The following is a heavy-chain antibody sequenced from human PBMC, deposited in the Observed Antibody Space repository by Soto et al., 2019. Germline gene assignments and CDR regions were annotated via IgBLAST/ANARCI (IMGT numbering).Heavy chain of an antibody. J-gene: IGHJ6*02. CDR1: GFTFSDYY. Sequence: EVRLVESGGGLVQPGGSLRLSCAASGFTFSDYYMDWVRQTPGKGLEWVGRSRNKAHSYTTKYAASVQGRFTVSRDGSKNSFYLQMDSLKTDDTAVYYCARGASGGSSANYYSFDVWGQGTTVIVSS. CDR2: SRNKAHSYTT. V-gene: IGHV3-72*01. D-gene: IGHD2-15*01. CDR3: ARGASGGSSANYYSFDV.